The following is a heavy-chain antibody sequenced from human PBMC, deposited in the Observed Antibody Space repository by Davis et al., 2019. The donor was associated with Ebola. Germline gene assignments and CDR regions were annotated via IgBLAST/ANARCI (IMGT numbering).Heavy chain of an antibody. D-gene: IGHD1-14*01. J-gene: IGHJ4*02. Sequence: GESLKISCAASGFTFSSYWMHWVRQAPGKGLVWVSRINSDGSSTSYADSVKGRFTISRDNAKNSLYLQMNSLRAEDTAVYYCARGYGTLSYWGQGTLVTVSS. CDR2: INSDGSST. V-gene: IGHV3-74*01. CDR3: ARGYGTLSY. CDR1: GFTFSSYW.